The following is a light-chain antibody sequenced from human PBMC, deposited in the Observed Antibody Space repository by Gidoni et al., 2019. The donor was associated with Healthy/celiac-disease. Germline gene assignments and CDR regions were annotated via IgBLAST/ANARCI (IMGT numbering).Light chain of an antibody. J-gene: IGKJ1*01. CDR3: QQSYSTLWT. V-gene: IGKV1-39*01. CDR2: AAS. CDR1: QSISSY. Sequence: IQMPQPPSSLSASVGDRVTITCRASQSISSYLNWYQQKPGKAPKLLIYAASSLQSGVPSRFSGSGSGTDFTLTISSLQPEDFATYYCQQSYSTLWTFGQGTKVEIK.